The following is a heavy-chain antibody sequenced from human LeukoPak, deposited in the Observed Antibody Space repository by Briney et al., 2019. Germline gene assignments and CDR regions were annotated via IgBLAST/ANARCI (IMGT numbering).Heavy chain of an antibody. Sequence: ASVNVSCKASGYTFTSYGISWVRQAPGQGLEWMGWISAYNGNTNYAQKLQGRVTMTTDTSTSTAYMELRSLRSDDTAVYYCARDQVQLERRGLRRYGWFDPWGQGTLVTVSP. CDR1: GYTFTSYG. CDR3: ARDQVQLERRGLRRYGWFDP. V-gene: IGHV1-18*01. D-gene: IGHD1-1*01. CDR2: ISAYNGNT. J-gene: IGHJ5*02.